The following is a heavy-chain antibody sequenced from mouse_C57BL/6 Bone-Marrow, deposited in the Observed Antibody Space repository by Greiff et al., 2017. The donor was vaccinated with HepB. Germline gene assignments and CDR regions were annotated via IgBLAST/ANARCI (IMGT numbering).Heavy chain of an antibody. CDR2: FHPYNDDT. D-gene: IGHD1-1*01. J-gene: IGHJ1*03. Sequence: VQLKESGAELVKPGASVKMSCKASGYTFTTYPIEWMKQNHGKSLEWIGNFHPYNDDTKYNEKFKGKATLTVEKSSSTVYLELSRLTSDDSAVYYCARRYYGSSYEDWYFDVWGTGTTVTVSS. V-gene: IGHV1-47*01. CDR1: GYTFTTYP. CDR3: ARRYYGSSYEDWYFDV.